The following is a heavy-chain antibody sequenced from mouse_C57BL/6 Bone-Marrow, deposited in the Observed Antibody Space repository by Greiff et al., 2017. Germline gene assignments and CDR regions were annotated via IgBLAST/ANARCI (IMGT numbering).Heavy chain of an antibody. CDR3: ARPYYSNYWYFDV. Sequence: VQLQQSGAELVKPGASVKMSCKASGYTFTSYWITWVKQRPGQGLEWIGDIYPGSGSTNYNEKFKSKATLTVDKSSSTAYMQLSSLTSEDSAVYYCARPYYSNYWYFDVWGTGTTVTVSS. J-gene: IGHJ1*03. D-gene: IGHD2-5*01. CDR2: IYPGSGST. V-gene: IGHV1-55*01. CDR1: GYTFTSYW.